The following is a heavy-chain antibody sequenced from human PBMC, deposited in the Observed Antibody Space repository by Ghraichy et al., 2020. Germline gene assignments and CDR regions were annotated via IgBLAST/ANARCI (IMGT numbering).Heavy chain of an antibody. J-gene: IGHJ4*02. CDR3: ARARGSGWNRLDY. CDR1: GFTFSSYG. V-gene: IGHV3-33*01. D-gene: IGHD6-19*01. Sequence: GGSLRLSCAASGFTFSSYGMHWVRQAPGKGLEWVAVIWYDGSNKYYADSVKGRFTISRDNSKNTLYLQMNSLRAEDTAVYYCARARGSGWNRLDYWGQGTLVTVSS. CDR2: IWYDGSNK.